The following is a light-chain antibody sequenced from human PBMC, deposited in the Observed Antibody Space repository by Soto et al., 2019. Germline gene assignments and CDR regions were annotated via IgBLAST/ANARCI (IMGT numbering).Light chain of an antibody. CDR1: QRVSSSY. J-gene: IGKJ5*01. Sequence: EIVLTQSPGTLSLSPGERATLSCRASQRVSSSYLAWYQQKPGQAPRLLIYGASSRATGIADRFSDRGSGTDFPPPISRLEPEDFAMYYCQQDNNWPPITFGQGTRLEIK. V-gene: IGKV3-20*01. CDR2: GAS. CDR3: QQDNNWPPIT.